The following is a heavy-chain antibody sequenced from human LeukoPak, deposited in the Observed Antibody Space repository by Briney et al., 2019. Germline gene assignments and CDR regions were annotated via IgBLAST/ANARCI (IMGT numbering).Heavy chain of an antibody. J-gene: IGHJ4*02. Sequence: GGSLRLSCATSGFNFSDSRMTWVRQAPGKGLQWVANINQDGTEKHFLDSIEGRFTISRDNRKKSLYLQMNSLRPQDTAVYFCVRGDWYFESWGQGTLVTVSP. D-gene: IGHD2-21*01. CDR2: INQDGTEK. CDR3: VRGDWYFES. CDR1: GFNFSDSR. V-gene: IGHV3-7*04.